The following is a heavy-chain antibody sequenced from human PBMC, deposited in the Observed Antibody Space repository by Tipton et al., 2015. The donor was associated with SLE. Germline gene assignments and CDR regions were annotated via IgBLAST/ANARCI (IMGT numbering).Heavy chain of an antibody. CDR1: GYTFTSYG. Sequence: QSGPEVKKPGASVKVSCKASGYTFTSYGISWVRQAPGQGLEWMGRNNPNSGGTNYAQKFQGRVTMTRDTSISTAYMELSRLRSDDTAVYYCARAGRDYGDYTSYFQHWGQGTLVTVSS. V-gene: IGHV1-2*06. J-gene: IGHJ1*01. CDR3: ARAGRDYGDYTSYFQH. CDR2: NNPNSGGT. D-gene: IGHD4-17*01.